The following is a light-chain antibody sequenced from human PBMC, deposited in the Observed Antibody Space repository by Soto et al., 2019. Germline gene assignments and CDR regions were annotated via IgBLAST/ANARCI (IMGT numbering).Light chain of an antibody. CDR2: KAS. Sequence: DVVLTQSPLSLPVTLGQPASISCRSSQSLVYSDGIAYLNWFQQRPGQSPRHLIYKASNPDSEVTDRFHGSGSGEDVTLLINRVEAEVVWIYYGMQGTHWPPMFGRGTRVDIK. J-gene: IGKJ1*01. V-gene: IGKV2-30*01. CDR1: QSLVYSDGIAY. CDR3: MQGTHWPPM.